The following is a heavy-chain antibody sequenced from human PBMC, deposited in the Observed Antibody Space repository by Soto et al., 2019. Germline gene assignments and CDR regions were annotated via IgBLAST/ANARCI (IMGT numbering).Heavy chain of an antibody. CDR1: GITFTNAW. D-gene: IGHD4-17*01. CDR3: TTDPGDYEDF. J-gene: IGHJ4*02. Sequence: GGSLRLSCAASGITFTNAWMIWVRQSPGKGLEWVGRIKNKADGGTTDYAAPVRGRFTISRDDSKNTLFLQMNSLETEDTAVYYCTTDPGDYEDFWGQGTLVTVSS. V-gene: IGHV3-15*01. CDR2: IKNKADGGTT.